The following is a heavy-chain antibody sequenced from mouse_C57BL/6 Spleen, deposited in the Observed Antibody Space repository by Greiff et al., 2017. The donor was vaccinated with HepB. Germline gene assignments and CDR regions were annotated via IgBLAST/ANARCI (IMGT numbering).Heavy chain of an antibody. V-gene: IGHV1-80*01. D-gene: IGHD2-12*01. CDR2: IYPGDGDT. J-gene: IGHJ4*01. CDR1: GYAFSSYW. Sequence: QVQLQQSGAELVKPGASVKISCKASGYAFSSYWMNWVKQRPGKGLEWIGQIYPGDGDTNYNGKFKGKATLTADKSSSTAYMQLSSLTSEDSAVYFCARRAYDDGYYYAMDYWGQGTSVTVSS. CDR3: ARRAYDDGYYYAMDY.